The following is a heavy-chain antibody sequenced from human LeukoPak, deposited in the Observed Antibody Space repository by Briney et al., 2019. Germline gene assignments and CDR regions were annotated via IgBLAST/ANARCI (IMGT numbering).Heavy chain of an antibody. J-gene: IGHJ4*02. CDR1: GYTFTGYY. CDR3: ARVSDSSGYTIDY. Sequence: GASVKVSCKASGYTFTGYYMHWVRQAPGQGLEWMGWINPNSGGTNYAQKFQGRVTMTRDTSISTAYMELSRLRSDDTAVYYCARVSDSSGYTIDYWGQGTLVTASS. CDR2: INPNSGGT. V-gene: IGHV1-2*02. D-gene: IGHD6-19*01.